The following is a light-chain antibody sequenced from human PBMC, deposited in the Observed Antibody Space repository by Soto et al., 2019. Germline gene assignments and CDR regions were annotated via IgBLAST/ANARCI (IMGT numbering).Light chain of an antibody. V-gene: IGKV3-20*01. J-gene: IGKJ1*01. Sequence: IVLTQSPGTLSLSPGERTTLSCRASQSISRYLAWYQQKPGQGPRLLIYGASSRATGTPDRFSGSGSGTDFTLTINRLEPEDFALYYCQQYGSSPPTFGQGTRWKSN. CDR1: QSISRY. CDR3: QQYGSSPPT. CDR2: GAS.